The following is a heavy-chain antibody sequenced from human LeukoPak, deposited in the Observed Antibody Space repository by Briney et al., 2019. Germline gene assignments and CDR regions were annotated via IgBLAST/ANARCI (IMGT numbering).Heavy chain of an antibody. V-gene: IGHV1-69*13. CDR1: GGTFSSYA. Sequence: SVKVSCKASGGTFSSYAISWVRQAPGQGLEWMGGIIPIFGTANYAQKFQGRVTITADESTSTAYMELSSLRSEDTAVYYCARVGVPAAHYYYYYYMDVWGIGTTVTVSS. D-gene: IGHD2-2*01. J-gene: IGHJ6*03. CDR3: ARVGVPAAHYYYYYYMDV. CDR2: IIPIFGTA.